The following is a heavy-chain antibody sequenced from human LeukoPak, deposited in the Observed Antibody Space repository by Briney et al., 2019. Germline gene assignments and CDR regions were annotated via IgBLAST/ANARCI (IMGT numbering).Heavy chain of an antibody. Sequence: ASVKVSCKASGYTFTGYYIHWVRPAPGQGLEWMGGLNPDTGSTNYAQKFQARVIMTRDTSINTAYMELRRLRYDDTAMYFCARESFSGSGGLNWFAPWGQGTLVTVSA. D-gene: IGHD3-10*01. CDR2: LNPDTGST. CDR3: ARESFSGSGGLNWFAP. J-gene: IGHJ5*02. V-gene: IGHV1-2*02. CDR1: GYTFTGYY.